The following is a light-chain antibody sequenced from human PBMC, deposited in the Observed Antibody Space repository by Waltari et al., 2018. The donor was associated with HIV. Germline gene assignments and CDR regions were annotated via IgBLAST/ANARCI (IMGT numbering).Light chain of an antibody. V-gene: IGLV2-14*03. Sequence: AVTQPASVSGLPGPSTTISCPGDDTDFSLYKFVSWYQQHSGNPPRLILYDVDSRASGVSDRFSGSMSGNTASLTISGLRAEDEGHYYCASFTGDNTVMFGGGTEVTVL. CDR3: ASFTGDNTVM. J-gene: IGLJ3*02. CDR1: DTDFSLYKF. CDR2: DVD.